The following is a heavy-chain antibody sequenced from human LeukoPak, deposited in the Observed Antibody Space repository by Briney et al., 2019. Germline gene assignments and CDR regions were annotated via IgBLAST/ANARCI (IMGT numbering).Heavy chain of an antibody. Sequence: GESLKISCKGSGYSFTSYWIAWVRQMPGKGLEWMGIIYPGDSDTRYSPSFQGQVTISVDRSISTAYLQWSSLKDSDTAMYYCTRRGEGSASAPPADWGQGTLVMVSP. J-gene: IGHJ4*02. D-gene: IGHD3-10*01. CDR3: TRRGEGSASAPPAD. CDR2: IYPGDSDT. V-gene: IGHV5-51*01. CDR1: GYSFTSYW.